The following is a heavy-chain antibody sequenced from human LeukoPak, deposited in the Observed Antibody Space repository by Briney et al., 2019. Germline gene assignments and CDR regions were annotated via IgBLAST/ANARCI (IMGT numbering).Heavy chain of an antibody. V-gene: IGHV1-46*01. Sequence: ASVKVSCKASGYTFTSYDINWVRQAPGQGLEWMGIINPSGGSTSYAQKFQGRVTMTRDTSTSTVYMELSSLRSEDTAVYYCAREAGYYDSSGYNDAFDIWGQGTMVTVSS. CDR2: INPSGGST. CDR1: GYTFTSYD. D-gene: IGHD3-22*01. CDR3: AREAGYYDSSGYNDAFDI. J-gene: IGHJ3*02.